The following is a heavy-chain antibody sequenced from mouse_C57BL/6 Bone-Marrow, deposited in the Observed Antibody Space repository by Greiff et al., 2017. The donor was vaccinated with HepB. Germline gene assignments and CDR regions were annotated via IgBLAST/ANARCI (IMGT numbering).Heavy chain of an antibody. D-gene: IGHD2-2*01. CDR3: ARGMVYGYDGYFDY. CDR2: IWSGGST. J-gene: IGHJ2*01. CDR1: GFSLTSYG. V-gene: IGHV2-2*01. Sequence: QVHVKQSGPGLVQPSQSLSITCTVSGFSLTSYGVHWVRQSPGKGLEWLGVIWSGGSTDYNAAFISRLSISKDNSKSQVFFKMNSLQADDTAIYYCARGMVYGYDGYFDYWGQGTTLTVSS.